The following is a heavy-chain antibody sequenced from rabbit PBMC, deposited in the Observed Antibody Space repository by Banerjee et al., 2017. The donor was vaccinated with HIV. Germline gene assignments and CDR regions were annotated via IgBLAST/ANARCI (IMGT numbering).Heavy chain of an antibody. V-gene: IGHV1S47*01. Sequence: QEQLVESGGGLVTLGGSLKLSCKASGIDFSTYGISWVRQAPGKGLEWIAYIYPDYGTTDYATWVNGRFTISLDDAQNTVFLRMTSLTAADTATYFCARATGYGSTKYYPTRLDLWGQGTLVTV. D-gene: IGHD5-1*01. J-gene: IGHJ3*01. CDR2: IYPDYGTT. CDR3: ARATGYGSTKYYPTRLDL. CDR1: GIDFSTYG.